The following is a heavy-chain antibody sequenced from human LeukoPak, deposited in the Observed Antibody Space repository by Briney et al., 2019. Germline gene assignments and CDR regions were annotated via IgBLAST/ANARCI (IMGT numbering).Heavy chain of an antibody. V-gene: IGHV3-43*02. CDR3: ARESETSGWYDY. Sequence: GGSLRLSCAAPGFIFDNYAIHWVRQAPGKGLEWVSLISGDGGSTFYADSVRGRFTTSRDNTRKSLSLQMSSLRSEDTALYYCARESETSGWYDYWGQGTLVTVSS. CDR1: GFIFDNYA. CDR2: ISGDGGST. D-gene: IGHD6-19*01. J-gene: IGHJ4*02.